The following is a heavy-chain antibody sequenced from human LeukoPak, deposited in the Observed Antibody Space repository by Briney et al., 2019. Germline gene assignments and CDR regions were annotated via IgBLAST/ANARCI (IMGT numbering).Heavy chain of an antibody. D-gene: IGHD3-10*01. V-gene: IGHV3-21*01. CDR2: ITSSSSFI. CDR1: GFMFSSYN. CDR3: ARGFGSGNYPKGVDF. J-gene: IGHJ4*02. Sequence: PGGSLRLSCAASGFMFSSYNMNWVRQAPGKGLEWVSSITSSSSFIYYADSVKGRFTISRDNAKNSLYLQMNSLRAEDTAVYYCARGFGSGNYPKGVDFWGQGTLVTVSS.